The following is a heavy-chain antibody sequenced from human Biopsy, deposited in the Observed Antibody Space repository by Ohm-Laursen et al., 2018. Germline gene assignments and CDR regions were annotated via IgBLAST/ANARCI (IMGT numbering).Heavy chain of an antibody. V-gene: IGHV1-69*17. Sequence: GSSVKVSCKASGRTFSNYAISWVRQAPGEGLEWMGGIIAVSGLVNYAPKFQGRVSITADKSTTTAYMELSNLKSEDTAVYYCATPFQYYDSWGGYPPFDHWGQGTLVTVSS. CDR1: GRTFSNYA. CDR3: ATPFQYYDSWGGYPPFDH. CDR2: IIAVSGLV. D-gene: IGHD3-3*01. J-gene: IGHJ4*02.